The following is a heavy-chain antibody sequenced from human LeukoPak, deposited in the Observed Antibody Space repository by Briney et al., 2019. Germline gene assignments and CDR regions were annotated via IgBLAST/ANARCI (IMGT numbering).Heavy chain of an antibody. V-gene: IGHV3-74*01. Sequence: GGSLRLSCAASGFTFTSYWMHWVRQAPGKGLVWVSRINSYGTSTSYADSVKGRFTISRDNAKNTLYLQLNSLRAEDTAVYYCARGDYYYYYGMDVWGQGTTVTVSS. J-gene: IGHJ6*02. CDR3: ARGDYYYYYGMDV. CDR2: INSYGTST. CDR1: GFTFTSYW.